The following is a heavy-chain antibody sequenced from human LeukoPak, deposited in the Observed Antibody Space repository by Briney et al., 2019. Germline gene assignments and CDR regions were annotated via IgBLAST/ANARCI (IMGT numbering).Heavy chain of an antibody. V-gene: IGHV4-61*01. CDR3: AREGIAVAGGLFDY. D-gene: IGHD6-19*01. Sequence: PSETLSRTCTVSGGSVSSGSYYWSWIRQPPGKGLEWIGYNYYSGSTNYNPSLKSRVTISVDTSKNQFSLKLSSVTAADTAVYYCAREGIAVAGGLFDYWGQGTLVTVSS. CDR2: NYYSGST. CDR1: GGSVSSGSYY. J-gene: IGHJ4*02.